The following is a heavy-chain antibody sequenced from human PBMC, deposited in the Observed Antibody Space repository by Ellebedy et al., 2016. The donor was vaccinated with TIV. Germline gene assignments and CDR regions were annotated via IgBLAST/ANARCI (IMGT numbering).Heavy chain of an antibody. CDR2: IYLGDSDT. J-gene: IGHJ3*02. D-gene: IGHD5-18*01. CDR3: ARPPTADAFDI. V-gene: IGHV5-51*01. CDR1: GYSFTSYW. Sequence: GESLKISXKGSGYSFTSYWIGWVRQMPGKGLEWMGIIYLGDSDTRYSPSFQGQVTISADKSISTAYLQWSSLKASDTAMYYCARPPTADAFDIWGQGTMVTVSS.